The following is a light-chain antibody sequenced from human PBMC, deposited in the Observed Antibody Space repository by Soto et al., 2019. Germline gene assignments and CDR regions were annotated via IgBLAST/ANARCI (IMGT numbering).Light chain of an antibody. Sequence: IVLTQSPGTLSLSPGERATLSCRASQSVGRRYLAWYQQKPGQAPRLLIYDTSDRASDIPYRFSGSGSGTDFTLTISRLVPEDFAVYYCQHQGTFGGGTKVEIK. CDR2: DTS. V-gene: IGKV3-20*01. CDR1: QSVGRRY. J-gene: IGKJ4*01. CDR3: QHQGT.